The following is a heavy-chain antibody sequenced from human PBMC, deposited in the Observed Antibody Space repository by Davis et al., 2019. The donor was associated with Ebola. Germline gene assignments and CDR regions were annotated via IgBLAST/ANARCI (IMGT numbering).Heavy chain of an antibody. CDR1: GGSITTNTYY. J-gene: IGHJ4*02. D-gene: IGHD2-8*02. CDR3: ARGVLGETSVGFEH. Sequence: MPSETLSLTCNISGGSITTNTYYWAWIRQPPGKGLEWIGSFYYIGSTLYNLSLKSRVTISGDTSKNQFSLKLRSVTAADTAVYYCARGVLGETSVGFEHWGQGTLVTVSS. V-gene: IGHV4-39*01. CDR2: FYYIGST.